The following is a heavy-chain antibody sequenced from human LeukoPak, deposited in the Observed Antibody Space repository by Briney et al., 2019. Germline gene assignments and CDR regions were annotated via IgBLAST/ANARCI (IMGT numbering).Heavy chain of an antibody. CDR1: GFSFRSHW. J-gene: IGHJ4*02. CDR2: INQDGREK. V-gene: IGHV3-7*03. Sequence: PGGSLRLSCAASGFSFRSHWMTWVRQAPGKGREWVANINQDGREKYYVDSVKGRFTVSRDNTKNSLYLQMNSLRGEDTAVDFCAKRDYYDSSGYAPLFDYWGQGTLVTVSP. CDR3: AKRDYYDSSGYAPLFDY. D-gene: IGHD3-22*01.